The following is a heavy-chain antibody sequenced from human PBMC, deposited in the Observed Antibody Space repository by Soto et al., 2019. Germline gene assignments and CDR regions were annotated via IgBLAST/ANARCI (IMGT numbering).Heavy chain of an antibody. V-gene: IGHV3-30*18. D-gene: IGHD3-10*01. CDR2: ISFDGSIQ. Sequence: QVQLVESGGGVVQPGTSLRLSCAASGFTFGTYGISWVRQAPGKGLEWVAGISFDGSIQYYADSVKGRFTVSRDNSKNTVDLQMISVRTEDTAVYYCAKDRRGSGSYLFDPWGQGTLVTVTS. CDR3: AKDRRGSGSYLFDP. J-gene: IGHJ5*02. CDR1: GFTFGTYG.